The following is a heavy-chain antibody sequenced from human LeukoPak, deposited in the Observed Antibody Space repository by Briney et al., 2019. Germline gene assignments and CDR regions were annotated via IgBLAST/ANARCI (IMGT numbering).Heavy chain of an antibody. V-gene: IGHV4-34*01. Sequence: SETLSLTCVVYGGSFSGYYWSWIRQPPGKGLEWIGEINHSGSTNYNPSLKSRVTISVDTSKNQFSLTLSSVTAADTAVYYCARGRSADYDFWSGYYYFDYWGQGTLVTVSS. CDR3: ARGRSADYDFWSGYYYFDY. CDR2: INHSGST. J-gene: IGHJ4*02. CDR1: GGSFSGYY. D-gene: IGHD3-3*01.